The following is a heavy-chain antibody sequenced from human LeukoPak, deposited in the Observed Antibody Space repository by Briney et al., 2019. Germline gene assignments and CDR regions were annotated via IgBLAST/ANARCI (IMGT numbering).Heavy chain of an antibody. CDR1: GFSLSTSGVG. D-gene: IGHD6-6*01. Sequence: SGPTLLNPTPTLTLTCTFSGFSLSTSGVGVGWIRQPPGEALEWLALIYWNDDKRYSPSLKSRLTITKDTSKNQVVLTMTNMDPVDTATYYCAHSRQLVQYNWFDPWGQGTLVTVSS. V-gene: IGHV2-5*01. CDR2: IYWNDDK. CDR3: AHSRQLVQYNWFDP. J-gene: IGHJ5*02.